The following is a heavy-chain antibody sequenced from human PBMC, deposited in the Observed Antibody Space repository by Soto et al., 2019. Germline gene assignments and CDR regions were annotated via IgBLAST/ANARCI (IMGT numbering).Heavy chain of an antibody. J-gene: IGHJ2*01. Sequence: QVQVVQSGAEVKKPGASVKVSCKASGYTFTSYAMHWVRQAPGQRLEWMGWINPGNGNTKNSQKFQGRVTITRDTFASTAYMELSSQSSEDTALYYCARGASSVTTFYFDLWGRGTLVTVSS. V-gene: IGHV1-3*01. CDR3: ARGASSVTTFYFDL. CDR2: INPGNGNT. D-gene: IGHD4-17*01. CDR1: GYTFTSYA.